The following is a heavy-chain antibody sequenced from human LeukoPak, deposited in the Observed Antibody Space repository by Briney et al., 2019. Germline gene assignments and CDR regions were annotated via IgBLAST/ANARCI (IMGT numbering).Heavy chain of an antibody. CDR1: GFTFSSYA. V-gene: IGHV3-30*01. CDR2: ISYDGSNK. CDR3: ARDSYYDFWSGYLTPSRYYYYYMDV. Sequence: GGSLRLSCAASGFTFSSYAMHWVRQAPGEGLEWVAVISYDGSNKYYADSVKGRFTISRDNSKNTLYLQMNSLRAEDTAVYYCARDSYYDFWSGYLTPSRYYYYYMDVWGKGTTDTVSS. J-gene: IGHJ6*03. D-gene: IGHD3-3*01.